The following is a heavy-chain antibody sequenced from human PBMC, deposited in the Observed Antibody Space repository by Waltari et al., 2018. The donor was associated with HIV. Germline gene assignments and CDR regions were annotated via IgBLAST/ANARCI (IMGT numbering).Heavy chain of an antibody. Sequence: QVQLQESGPGLVKASETLSLTCTVSGGSISSYYWSWIRQPAGKGLEWIGRIDTSGSKNNNSTIQTGVTMSIDTSKNQFFLKLSSVTAADTAVYYCAREYCSSTSCSPNGRLGTFDIWGQGTMVTVSS. J-gene: IGHJ3*02. V-gene: IGHV4-4*07. CDR3: AREYCSSTSCSPNGRLGTFDI. D-gene: IGHD2-2*01. CDR2: IDTSGSK. CDR1: GGSISSYY.